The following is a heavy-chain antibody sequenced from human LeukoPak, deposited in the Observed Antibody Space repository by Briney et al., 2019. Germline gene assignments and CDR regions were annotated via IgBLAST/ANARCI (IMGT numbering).Heavy chain of an antibody. CDR1: GGSISSYY. Sequence: SETLSLTCTVSGGSISSYYWSWIRQPPGKGLEWIGYIYYSGSTNYNPSLKSRVTISVDTSKNQFSLKLSSVTAADTAVYYCASSQAGGFDYWGQGTLVTVSS. CDR3: ASSQAGGFDY. V-gene: IGHV4-59*01. J-gene: IGHJ4*02. CDR2: IYYSGST. D-gene: IGHD3-10*01.